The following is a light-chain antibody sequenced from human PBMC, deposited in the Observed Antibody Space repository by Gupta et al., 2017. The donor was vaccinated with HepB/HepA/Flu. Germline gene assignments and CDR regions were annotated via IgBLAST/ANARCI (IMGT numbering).Light chain of an antibody. J-gene: IGLJ2*01. CDR2: GKN. V-gene: IGLV3-19*01. CDR1: SLRSYY. Sequence: SSKLTQDPAVSVALGQTVRITCQGDSLRSYYASWYQQKPGQAPVLVIYGKNNRPSGIPDRFSGSSSGNTASLTITGAQAEDEADYYCNSRDSSGSVVFGGGTKLTVL. CDR3: NSRDSSGSVV.